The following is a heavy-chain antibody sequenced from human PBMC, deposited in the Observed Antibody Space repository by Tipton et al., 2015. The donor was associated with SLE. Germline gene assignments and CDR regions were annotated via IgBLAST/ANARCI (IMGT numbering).Heavy chain of an antibody. CDR2: INHSGST. CDR3: ARVGITGTNY. Sequence: TLSLTCAVYGGSSSGYYWSWIRQPPGKGLEWIGEINHSGSTNYNPSLKSRVTISVDTSKNQFSLKLSSVTAADTAVYYCARVGITGTNYWGQGTLVTVSS. V-gene: IGHV4-34*01. J-gene: IGHJ4*02. CDR1: GGSSSGYY. D-gene: IGHD1-20*01.